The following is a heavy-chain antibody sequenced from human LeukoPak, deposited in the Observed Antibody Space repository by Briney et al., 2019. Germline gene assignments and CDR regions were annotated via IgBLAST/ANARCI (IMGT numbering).Heavy chain of an antibody. V-gene: IGHV3-74*01. CDR3: ARDDGRGGATDY. D-gene: IGHD1-26*01. J-gene: IGHJ4*02. CDR1: GFTFSSHW. Sequence: GGSLRLSCAASGFTFSSHWMHWVRQAPGKGLVWVSRIKGDGSSTSYVDSVKGRLTISRDNAKNTLYLQMNSLRAEDTAVYYCARDDGRGGATDYWGQGTLVTVSS. CDR2: IKGDGSST.